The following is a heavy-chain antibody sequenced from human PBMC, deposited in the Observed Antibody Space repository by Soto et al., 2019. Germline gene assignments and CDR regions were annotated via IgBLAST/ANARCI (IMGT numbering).Heavy chain of an antibody. CDR2: ISGSGAST. CDR1: GFPFRSYA. Sequence: LRLSCAASGFPFRSYATSWARQAPANGLEWVSAISGSGASTYYADSAKGRFTISRDNSKNTPYLQMNSLRAEYTPVYYCAMGNVFADFYCSGSHAPTHCYYEGWGQGTPVTVSS. CDR3: AMGNVFADFYCSGSHAPTHCYYEG. J-gene: IGHJ4*02. D-gene: IGHD3-10*01. V-gene: IGHV3-23*01.